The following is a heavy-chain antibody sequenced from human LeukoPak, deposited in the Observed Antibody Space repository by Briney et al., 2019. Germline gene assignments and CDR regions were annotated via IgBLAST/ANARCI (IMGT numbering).Heavy chain of an antibody. CDR2: IYYSGST. D-gene: IGHD6-13*01. J-gene: IGHJ4*02. CDR1: GGSVKNYY. CDR3: AREVRSSWYFDY. V-gene: IGHV4-59*02. Sequence: PSETLSLTCSVSGGSVKNYYWNWIRQPPGKGLEWIGYIYYSGSTNYNPSLKSRVTISVDTSKNQFSLKLSSVTAADTAVYYCAREVRSSWYFDYWGQGTLVTVSS.